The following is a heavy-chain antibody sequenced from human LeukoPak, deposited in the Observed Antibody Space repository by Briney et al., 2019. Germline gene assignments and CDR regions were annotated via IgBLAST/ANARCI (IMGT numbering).Heavy chain of an antibody. V-gene: IGHV4-59*01. J-gene: IGHJ5*02. CDR1: GGSISSYY. CDR3: ARDDGDSSGYYPNWFDP. CDR2: TYYSGST. Sequence: PSETLSLTCTVSGGSISSYYWSWIRQPPGKGLEWIGYTYYSGSTNYNPSLKSRVTISVDTSKNQFSLKLSSVTAADTAVYYCARDDGDSSGYYPNWFDPWGQGTLVTVSS. D-gene: IGHD3-22*01.